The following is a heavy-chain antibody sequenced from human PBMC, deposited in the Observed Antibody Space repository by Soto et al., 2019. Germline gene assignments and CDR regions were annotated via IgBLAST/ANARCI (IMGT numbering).Heavy chain of an antibody. Sequence: QVQLQESGPGLVKPSQTLSLTCTVSGGSISNGGYYWSWIRQRPGKGLEWIGYIYYSGSTYYNPSLKGRVTISVATSKNQFALKLSSVTAADTAVYYCARDSEWGRGYFDYWGQGTLVTVSS. CDR3: ARDSEWGRGYFDY. J-gene: IGHJ4*02. D-gene: IGHD1-26*01. V-gene: IGHV4-31*03. CDR1: GGSISNGGYY. CDR2: IYYSGST.